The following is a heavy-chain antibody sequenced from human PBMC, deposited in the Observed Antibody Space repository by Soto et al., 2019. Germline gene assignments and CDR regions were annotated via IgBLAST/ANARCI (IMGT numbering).Heavy chain of an antibody. J-gene: IGHJ4*01. CDR3: ARRLDTRIDY. D-gene: IGHD6-19*01. CDR1: GYTFISYY. CDR2: INPSGGST. Sequence: ASVKVSCKASGYTFISYYMYWVRQAPGQGLEWMGIINPSGGSTTHAQKFQGRPTMTRDTSTSTVYIQLSSLTSEDTAVYYCARRLDTRIDYWGQGTLVTVSS. V-gene: IGHV1-46*01.